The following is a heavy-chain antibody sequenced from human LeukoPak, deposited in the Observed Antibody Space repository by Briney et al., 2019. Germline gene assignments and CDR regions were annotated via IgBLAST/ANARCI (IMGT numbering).Heavy chain of an antibody. D-gene: IGHD3-22*01. CDR3: ARDTYYSDNSGYIRPYYFDY. V-gene: IGHV4-59*01. Sequence: NPSETLSLTCSVSGGSISSYYWTWIRQPPGKGLEWIGHIYYSGSTNYNPSLKSRVTISVDTSKKQFFLKLSSVTAADTAVYYCARDTYYSDNSGYIRPYYFDYWGQGTLVTVSS. CDR2: IYYSGST. J-gene: IGHJ4*02. CDR1: GGSISSYY.